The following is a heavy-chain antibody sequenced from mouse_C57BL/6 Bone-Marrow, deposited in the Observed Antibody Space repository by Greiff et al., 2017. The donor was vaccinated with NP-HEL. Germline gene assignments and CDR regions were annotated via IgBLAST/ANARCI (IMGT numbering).Heavy chain of an antibody. V-gene: IGHV5-17*01. CDR3: ARPLYGNSPGDY. J-gene: IGHJ4*01. Sequence: EVHLVESGGGLVKPGGSLKLSCAASGFTFSDYGMHWVRQAPEKGLEWVAYISSGSSTIYYADTVKGRFTISRDNAKNTLFLQMTSLRSEDTAMCFCARPLYGNSPGDYWGQGTSVTVSS. D-gene: IGHD1-1*01. CDR2: ISSGSSTI. CDR1: GFTFSDYG.